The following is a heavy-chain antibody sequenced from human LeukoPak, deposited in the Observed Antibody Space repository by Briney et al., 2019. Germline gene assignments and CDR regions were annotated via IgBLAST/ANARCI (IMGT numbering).Heavy chain of an antibody. CDR3: TRGRAAGD. CDR1: GYTSTNND. J-gene: IGHJ4*02. CDR2: VSPDSGDT. V-gene: IGHV1-8*01. D-gene: IGHD6-19*01. Sequence: GASVKVSCKPSGYTSTNNDINWVRQATGQGLEWMGWVSPDSGDTGYAPNFRGRVTMTTDTSINTAYMELTSLTSEDTAIHYCTRGRAAGDWGQGTLVTVSS.